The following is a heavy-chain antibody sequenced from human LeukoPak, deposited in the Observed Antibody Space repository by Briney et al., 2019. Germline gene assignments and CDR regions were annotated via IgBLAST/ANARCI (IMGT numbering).Heavy chain of an antibody. D-gene: IGHD2-21*02. CDR2: ISSSSSYI. J-gene: IGHJ3*01. V-gene: IGHV3-21*01. CDR1: GFIFSNDA. CDR3: ARDSCGGDCYSPL. Sequence: PGGSLRLSCAASGFIFSNDAMHWVRQAPGKGLEWVSSISSSSSYIYYADSVKGRFTISRDNAKNSLYLQMNSLRAEDTAVYYCARDSCGGDCYSPLWGQGTMVTVSS.